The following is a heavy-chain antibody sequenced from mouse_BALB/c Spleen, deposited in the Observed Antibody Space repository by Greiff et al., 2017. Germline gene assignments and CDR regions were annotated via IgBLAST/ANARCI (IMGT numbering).Heavy chain of an antibody. CDR2: IDPYYGGT. J-gene: IGHJ3*01. CDR1: GYSFTGYN. D-gene: IGHD2-2*01. V-gene: IGHV1-39*01. CDR3: ATEIYDGYDEDRAAWFAY. Sequence: EVQLQQSGPELEKPGASVKISCKASGYSFTGYNMNWVKQSNGKSLEWIGNIDPYYGGTSYNQKFKGKATLTVDKSSITAYMQLKSLTSEDSAVYYCATEIYDGYDEDRAAWFAYWGQGTLVTVSA.